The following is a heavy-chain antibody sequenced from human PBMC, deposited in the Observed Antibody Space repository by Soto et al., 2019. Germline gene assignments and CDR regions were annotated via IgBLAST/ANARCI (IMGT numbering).Heavy chain of an antibody. V-gene: IGHV5-10-1*01. CDR1: GYTFTDFY. Sequence: EASVKVSCKASGYTFTDFYMHWVRQMPGKGLEWMGKIDPSDSDTNYSPSFQGHVTISADKSISTAYLQWSSLKASDTAMYYCARGPRGSAGSGIWGQGTMVTVSS. CDR2: IDPSDSDT. J-gene: IGHJ3*02. D-gene: IGHD3-10*01. CDR3: ARGPRGSAGSGI.